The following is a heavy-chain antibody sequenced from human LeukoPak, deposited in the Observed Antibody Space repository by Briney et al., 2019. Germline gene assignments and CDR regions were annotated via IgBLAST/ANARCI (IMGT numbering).Heavy chain of an antibody. CDR1: GFSFTNYW. V-gene: IGHV3-74*03. CDR2: ISSDGSVT. D-gene: IGHD2-21*02. Sequence: GGSLRLSCAVSGFSFTNYWMDWVRQDPGKGLGWVSYISSDGSVTKYADSVKGRFTISRDNAVNTLYLQMNSLRVEDTAVYYCVRGSLRLPRSTPDYWGQGTLVTVSS. J-gene: IGHJ4*02. CDR3: VRGSLRLPRSTPDY.